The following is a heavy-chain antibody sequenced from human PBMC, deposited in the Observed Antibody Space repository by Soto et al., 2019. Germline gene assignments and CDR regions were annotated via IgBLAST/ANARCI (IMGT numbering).Heavy chain of an antibody. Sequence: GGSLRLSCAASGFTFSSYWMDWVRQTPGKGLEWVANINQDGIEKNYVDSVKGRFTIYRDNAKNSLYLQMSSLTAEDSALYYCSSSLNSWGQGTLVTVSS. CDR2: INQDGIEK. J-gene: IGHJ4*02. CDR3: SSSLNS. V-gene: IGHV3-7*01. CDR1: GFTFSSYW.